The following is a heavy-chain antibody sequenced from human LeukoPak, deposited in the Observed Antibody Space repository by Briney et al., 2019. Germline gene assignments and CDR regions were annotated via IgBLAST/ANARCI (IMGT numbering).Heavy chain of an antibody. V-gene: IGHV4-38-2*01. CDR2: IYHSGST. CDR3: VRLGIYDLSRFDP. Sequence: PSETLSLTCAVSGYSISSGYYWGWIRQPPGKGLEWIGSIYHSGSTYYNPSLKSRVTISVDTSKNQFSLKLSSVTAADTAVYYCVRLGIYDLSRFDPWGQGTLVTVSS. CDR1: GYSISSGYY. J-gene: IGHJ5*02. D-gene: IGHD3-3*01.